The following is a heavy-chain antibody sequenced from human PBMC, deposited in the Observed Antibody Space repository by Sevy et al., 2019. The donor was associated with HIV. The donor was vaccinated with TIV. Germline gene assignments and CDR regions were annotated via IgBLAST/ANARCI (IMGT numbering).Heavy chain of an antibody. J-gene: IGHJ4*02. CDR1: GFTFSKYS. CDR2: LSFGCGEL. D-gene: IGHD2-8*01. Sequence: GGSLRLSCAASGFTFSKYSMSWVRQPPGKGLEWVSTLSFGCGELNDADSVKGRFTISRDNSKSSVYLQMNNLRPEDTAVYSCAREGCTKPHDYWGQGTLVTVSS. V-gene: IGHV3-23*01. CDR3: AREGCTKPHDY.